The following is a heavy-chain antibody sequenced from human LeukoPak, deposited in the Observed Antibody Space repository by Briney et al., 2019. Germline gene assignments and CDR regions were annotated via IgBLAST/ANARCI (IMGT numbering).Heavy chain of an antibody. CDR2: IYYSGST. J-gene: IGHJ5*02. CDR1: GGSISSYY. CDR3: ARDLDCSGGSCYSDVIWFDP. D-gene: IGHD2-15*01. Sequence: SETLSLTCTVSGGSISSYYWSWIRQPPGKGLEWIGYIYYSGSTNYNPSLKSRVTISVDTSKNQFSLKLSSVTAADTAVYYCARDLDCSGGSCYSDVIWFDPWGQGTLVTVSS. V-gene: IGHV4-59*08.